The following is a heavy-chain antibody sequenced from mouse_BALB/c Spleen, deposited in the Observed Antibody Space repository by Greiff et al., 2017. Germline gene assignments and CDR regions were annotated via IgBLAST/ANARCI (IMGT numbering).Heavy chain of an antibody. CDR3: ARSTLRGYAMDY. Sequence: QVQLQQSGAELVKPGASVKLSCTASGFNIKDTYIHWVKQRPGQGLEWIGWIYPGNVNTKYNEKFKGKATLTADKSSSTAYMQLSSLTSEDSAVYFCARSTLRGYAMDYWGQGTSVTVSS. CDR1: GFNIKDTY. CDR2: IYPGNVNT. D-gene: IGHD1-1*01. J-gene: IGHJ4*01. V-gene: IGHV1S56*01.